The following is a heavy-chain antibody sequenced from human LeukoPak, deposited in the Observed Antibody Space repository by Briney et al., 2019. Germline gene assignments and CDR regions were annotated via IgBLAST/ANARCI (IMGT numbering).Heavy chain of an antibody. CDR3: AKPGMVTIRGYYYYMDV. CDR1: GFTVSSNY. J-gene: IGHJ6*03. D-gene: IGHD4-23*01. Sequence: PGGSLRLSCAASGFTVSSNYMSWVRQAPGKGLEWVSAISGSGGSTHYADSVKGRFTISRDNSKNTLYLQMNSLRAEDTAVYYCAKPGMVTIRGYYYYMDVWGKGTTVTVSS. CDR2: ISGSGGST. V-gene: IGHV3-23*01.